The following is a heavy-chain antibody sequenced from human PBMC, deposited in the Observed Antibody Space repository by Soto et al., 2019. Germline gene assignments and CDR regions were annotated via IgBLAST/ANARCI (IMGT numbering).Heavy chain of an antibody. CDR1: GGSVSTYS. CDR3: ARKFIEYSSQTSWFGP. J-gene: IGHJ5*02. D-gene: IGHD3-22*01. V-gene: IGHV1-69*13. Sequence: SVNVSCKASGGSVSTYSISWVRQAPGQGLEWMGGIIPILGTTNYAQKFRGRVSISADESTSTVYMELSSLRFEDTATYYCARKFIEYSSQTSWFGPWGQGTLVTVS. CDR2: IIPILGTT.